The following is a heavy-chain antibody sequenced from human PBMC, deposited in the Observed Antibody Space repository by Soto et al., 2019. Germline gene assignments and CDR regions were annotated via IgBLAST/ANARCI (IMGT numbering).Heavy chain of an antibody. V-gene: IGHV3-21*02. Sequence: EVRLVESGGGLVKPGGSLRLSCAASGFTFSAFSMNWVRQAPGKGLEWLSSINEDSTYIYYADSLRGRSTISRDNAKDSLYLQIAGLRAEDTAVYYCVRDFGRYFRSGYMDVWGDGATVIVS. D-gene: IGHD3-9*01. CDR1: GFTFSAFS. CDR2: INEDSTYI. J-gene: IGHJ6*03. CDR3: VRDFGRYFRSGYMDV.